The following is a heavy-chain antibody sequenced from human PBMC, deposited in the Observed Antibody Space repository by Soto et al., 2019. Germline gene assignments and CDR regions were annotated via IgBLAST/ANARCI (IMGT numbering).Heavy chain of an antibody. J-gene: IGHJ6*02. CDR2: IYPCDSDT. CDR1: GYTFTNYW. CDR3: AASIFYYGMDV. V-gene: IGHV5-51*01. Sequence: GESLKICCKCSGYTFTNYWIGWVRQMPGKGLEWMGIIYPCDSDTKYNPSFQGQVTISADKSITTTYLRWTSLKASDTAIYYCAASIFYYGMDVWVQGTTVTVSS.